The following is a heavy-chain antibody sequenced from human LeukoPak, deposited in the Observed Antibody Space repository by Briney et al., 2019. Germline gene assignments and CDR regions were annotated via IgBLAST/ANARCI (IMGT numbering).Heavy chain of an antibody. V-gene: IGHV1-2*02. CDR2: INPNSGGT. D-gene: IGHD2-2*02. CDR1: GYTFTGYY. Sequence: ASVKVSCKASGYTFTGYYMHWVRQAPGQGLEWMGWINPNSGGTNYAQKFQGRVTMTRDTSISTAYMELSRLRSDDTAVCYCARLLGYCSSTSCYNAFDIWGQGTMVTVSS. J-gene: IGHJ3*02. CDR3: ARLLGYCSSTSCYNAFDI.